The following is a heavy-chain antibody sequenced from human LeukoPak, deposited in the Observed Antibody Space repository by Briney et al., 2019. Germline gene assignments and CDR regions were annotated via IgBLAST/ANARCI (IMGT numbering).Heavy chain of an antibody. V-gene: IGHV3-23*01. CDR3: AKAMRGSALVFDY. D-gene: IGHD2-15*01. CDR2: ITGSGGST. CDR1: GFTLSNYA. J-gene: IGHJ4*02. Sequence: PGGSLRLSCAASGFTLSNYAMSWVRQAPGKGLEWVSTITGSGGSTYYADSVKGRFTISRDNSKNTLYLQMNGLGAEDTAVFYCAKAMRGSALVFDYWGQGTLVTVSS.